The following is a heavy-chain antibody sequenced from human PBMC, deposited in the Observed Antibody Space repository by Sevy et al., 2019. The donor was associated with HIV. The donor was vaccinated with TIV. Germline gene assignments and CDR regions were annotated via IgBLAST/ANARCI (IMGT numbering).Heavy chain of an antibody. V-gene: IGHV3-23*01. CDR1: GFTFSSYA. J-gene: IGHJ4*02. CDR2: ISGSGGST. Sequence: GGSLRLSCAASGFTFSSYAMSWVRQAPGKGLEWVSAISGSGGSTYHADSVKGRFTISRDNSKNTLYLQMNSLRAEDTAVYYCAKTRPDFWSGYYAPFDYWGQGTLVTVSS. D-gene: IGHD3-3*01. CDR3: AKTRPDFWSGYYAPFDY.